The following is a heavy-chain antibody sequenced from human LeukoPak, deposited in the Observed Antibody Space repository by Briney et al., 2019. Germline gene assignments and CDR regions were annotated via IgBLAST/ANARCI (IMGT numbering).Heavy chain of an antibody. CDR1: GGSISSGGYY. CDR2: IYYSGST. D-gene: IGHD5-12*01. V-gene: IGHV4-31*03. CDR3: ASRYSGYLGR. J-gene: IGHJ4*02. Sequence: SETLSLTCTVSGGSISSGGYYWRWIRQHPGKGLEWIGYIYYSGSTYYNPSLKSRVTISVDTSKNQFSLKLSSVTAADTAVYYCASRYSGYLGRWGQGTLVTVSS.